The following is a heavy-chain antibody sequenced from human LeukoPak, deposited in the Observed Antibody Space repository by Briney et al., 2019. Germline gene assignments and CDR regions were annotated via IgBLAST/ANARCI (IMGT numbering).Heavy chain of an antibody. CDR1: GFTFSSYG. V-gene: IGHV3-33*06. CDR3: AKDQEPTIVVVPALDY. D-gene: IGHD2-2*01. J-gene: IGHJ4*02. Sequence: PGRSLRLSCAASGFTFSSYGMHWVRQAPGKRLEWVAVIWYDGSNKYYADSVKGRFTISRDNSKNTLYLQMNSLRAEDTAVYYCAKDQEPTIVVVPALDYWGQGTLVTVSS. CDR2: IWYDGSNK.